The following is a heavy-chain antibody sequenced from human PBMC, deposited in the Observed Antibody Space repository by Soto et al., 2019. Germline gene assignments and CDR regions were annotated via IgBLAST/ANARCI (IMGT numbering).Heavy chain of an antibody. CDR2: ISGGGDDT. Sequence: PGGSLRLSCAASGFTFSSYAMSWVRQAPGKGLEWVSAISGGGDDTYYADSVKGRFTISRDNSKNTLFLQMNSLRAEDTAVYYCAKKYRSGWSFDYWGQGTLVTVSS. CDR1: GFTFSSYA. CDR3: AKKYRSGWSFDY. V-gene: IGHV3-23*01. J-gene: IGHJ4*02. D-gene: IGHD6-19*01.